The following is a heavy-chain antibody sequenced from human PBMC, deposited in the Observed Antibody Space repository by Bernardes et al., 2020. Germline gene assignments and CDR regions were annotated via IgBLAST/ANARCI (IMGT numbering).Heavy chain of an antibody. CDR2: ISSSSSYI. CDR1: GFTFSSYS. J-gene: IGHJ5*02. CDR3: ARDLDYYGSGSYIGSWFDP. V-gene: IGHV3-21*01. D-gene: IGHD3-10*01. Sequence: GGSLRLSCAASGFTFSSYSMNWVRQAPGKGLEWVSSISSSSSYIYYADSVKGRFTISRDNAKNSLYLQMNSLRAEDTAVYYCARDLDYYGSGSYIGSWFDPWGKGNLVTVSS.